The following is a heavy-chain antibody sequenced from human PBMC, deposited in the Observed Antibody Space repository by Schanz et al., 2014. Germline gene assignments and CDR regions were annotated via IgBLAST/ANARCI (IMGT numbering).Heavy chain of an antibody. D-gene: IGHD1-1*01. CDR3: AKIERNED. Sequence: EVQLVESGGGLVQPWGSLRLSCSASGFTFSIYAMHWVRQAPGKGLEYVSAISHDGYSTYYADSVKGRFTISRDNSKNTLYLQMNSLRAEDTAVYFCAKIERNEDWGQGTLVTVSS. V-gene: IGHV3-64D*06. CDR2: ISHDGYST. CDR1: GFTFSIYA. J-gene: IGHJ4*02.